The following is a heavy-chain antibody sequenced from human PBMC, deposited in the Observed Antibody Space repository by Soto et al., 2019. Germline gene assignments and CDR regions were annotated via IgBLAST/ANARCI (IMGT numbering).Heavy chain of an antibody. CDR1: GFTFSTHW. J-gene: IGHJ4*02. Sequence: EVQLVESGGGLVQPGGSLRLSCAASGFTFSTHWMHWVRQVPEKGLVWVSRINGDGSQTTYADSVRGRLTISRDNAKNTLYLQMTNQPVEDTAGYSCAGDSPHHSTVAGDYWGQGTLVTVSS. CDR2: INGDGSQT. CDR3: AGDSPHHSTVAGDY. V-gene: IGHV3-74*01. D-gene: IGHD2-2*01.